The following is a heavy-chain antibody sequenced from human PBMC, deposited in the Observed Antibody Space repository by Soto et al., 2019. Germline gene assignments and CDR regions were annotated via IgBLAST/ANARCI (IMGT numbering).Heavy chain of an antibody. V-gene: IGHV1-18*01. J-gene: IGHJ5*02. Sequence: QVQLVQSGAEVKKPGASVKVSCKASGYTFTSYGISWVRQAPGQGLEWMGWISAYNGNTNYAQKLQGRVTMTTDTYTRTAYMERRSLTSDDTAVYYCARDGDIVVVVAATEGGNWFDPWGQGPLVTVSS. CDR2: ISAYNGNT. CDR1: GYTFTSYG. D-gene: IGHD2-15*01. CDR3: ARDGDIVVVVAATEGGNWFDP.